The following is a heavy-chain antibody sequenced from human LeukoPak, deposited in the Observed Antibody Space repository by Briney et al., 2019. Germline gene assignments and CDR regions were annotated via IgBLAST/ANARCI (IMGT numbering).Heavy chain of an antibody. D-gene: IGHD3-10*01. J-gene: IGHJ4*02. CDR1: GYTFTRYG. CDR3: ARAGVTIIRGVMEH. Sequence: GASVKVSCKASGYTFTRYGISWVRQAPGQGLEWMGWMSAYNGNTNYAQKLQGRVTMTTDTSTSTAYMELRSLRSDDTAVYYCARAGVTIIRGVMEHWGQGTLVAVSS. V-gene: IGHV1-18*01. CDR2: MSAYNGNT.